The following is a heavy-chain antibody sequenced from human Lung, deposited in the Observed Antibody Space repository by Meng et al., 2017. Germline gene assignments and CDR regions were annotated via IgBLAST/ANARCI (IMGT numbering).Heavy chain of an antibody. J-gene: IGHJ4*02. CDR1: GGSFSDYY. CDR2: INHSGST. CDR3: ARGPTTMAHDFDY. V-gene: IGHV4-34*01. D-gene: IGHD4-11*01. Sequence: QVQLQQWGAGLLQPSETLSLTCVVSGGSFSDYYWSWIRQPPGKGLEWIGEINHSGSTNYNPSLESRATISVDTSQNNLSLKLSSVTAADSAVYYCARGPTTMAHDFDYWGQGTLVTVS.